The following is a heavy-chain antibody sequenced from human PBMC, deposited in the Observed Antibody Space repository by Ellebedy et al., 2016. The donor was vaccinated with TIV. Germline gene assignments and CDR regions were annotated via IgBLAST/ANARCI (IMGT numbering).Heavy chain of an antibody. CDR3: SGAYGRATPKY. V-gene: IGHV4-61*01. D-gene: IGHD3-10*01. CDR1: GVSVNSANYY. CDR2: FYSSGST. J-gene: IGHJ4*02. Sequence: MPSETLSLTCTVSGVSVNSANYYWTWIRQPPGKGLEWIGYFYSSGSTDYKPSLKSRVAISVDTSKNQFSLKLSSVTAADTAVYFCSGAYGRATPKYWGPGTLVTVSS.